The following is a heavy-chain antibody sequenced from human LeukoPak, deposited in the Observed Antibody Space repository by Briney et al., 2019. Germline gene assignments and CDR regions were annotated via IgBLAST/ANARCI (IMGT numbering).Heavy chain of an antibody. CDR1: GFTFSSYG. J-gene: IGHJ4*02. V-gene: IGHV3-7*01. D-gene: IGHD6-6*01. CDR2: IKPDGSEK. CDR3: ASWTSSSSNY. Sequence: GGSLRLSCAASGFTFSSYGMSWVRQAPGKGLEWVAHIKPDGSEKYYVDSVKGRFTISRDNAKNSLSLQMNSLRAEDTAVYYCASWTSSSSNYWGQGTLVTVSS.